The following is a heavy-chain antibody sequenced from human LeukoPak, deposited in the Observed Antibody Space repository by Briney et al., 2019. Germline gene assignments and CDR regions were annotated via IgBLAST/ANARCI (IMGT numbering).Heavy chain of an antibody. CDR3: ARGQGYCSGGSCYRPFDP. V-gene: IGHV4-34*01. CDR2: INHSGST. D-gene: IGHD2-15*01. CDR1: GGSFSGYY. J-gene: IGHJ5*02. Sequence: PSETLSLTCAVYGGSFSGYYWSWIRQPPGKGLEWIGEINHSGSTNYNPSLKSRVTISVDTSKNQFSLKLSSVTAADTAVYYCARGQGYCSGGSCYRPFDPWGQGTQVTVSS.